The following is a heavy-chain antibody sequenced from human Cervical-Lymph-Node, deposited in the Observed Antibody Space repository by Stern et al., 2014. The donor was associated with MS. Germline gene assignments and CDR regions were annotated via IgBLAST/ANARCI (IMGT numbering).Heavy chain of an antibody. Sequence: QVQLVQSGPGLVKPSQTLSLTCTVSGGSISSGGYYWSLIRQHPGKGLEWIVSIYYSGTTYYNPSLKSRVTISVDTSKNQFSLELSSVTAADTAVYYCWGTAYGMDVWGQGTTVTVSS. CDR3: WGTAYGMDV. CDR1: GGSISSGGYY. V-gene: IGHV4-31*03. J-gene: IGHJ6*02. CDR2: IYYSGTT. D-gene: IGHD6-13*01.